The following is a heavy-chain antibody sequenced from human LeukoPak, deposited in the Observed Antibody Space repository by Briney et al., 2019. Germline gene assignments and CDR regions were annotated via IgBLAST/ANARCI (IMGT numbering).Heavy chain of an antibody. V-gene: IGHV1-24*01. CDR2: FEPEDGAT. CDR3: MIDDFDWASSRSGNYF. Sequence: ASVKVSCKVSGYRLSAVSMHWVRQAPGKGLEWMGGFEPEDGATIYAERFQGRITMTEDTSTDTAYMDLSRLTSEDTAVYYCMIDDFDWASSRSGNYFWGQGTLVTVSS. J-gene: IGHJ4*02. D-gene: IGHD3-3*01. CDR1: GYRLSAVS.